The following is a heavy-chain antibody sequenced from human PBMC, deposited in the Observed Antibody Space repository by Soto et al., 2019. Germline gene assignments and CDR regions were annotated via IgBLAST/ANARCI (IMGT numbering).Heavy chain of an antibody. CDR3: ARDVDTAMVTFYY. CDR2: ISYDGSNK. Sequence: VQLVESGGGVVQPGRSLRLSCAASGFTFSSYAMHWVRQAPGKGLEWVAVISYDGSNKYYADSVKGRFTISRDNSKNTLYLQMNSLRAEDTAVYYCARDVDTAMVTFYYWGQGTLVTVSS. V-gene: IGHV3-30-3*01. D-gene: IGHD5-18*01. CDR1: GFTFSSYA. J-gene: IGHJ4*02.